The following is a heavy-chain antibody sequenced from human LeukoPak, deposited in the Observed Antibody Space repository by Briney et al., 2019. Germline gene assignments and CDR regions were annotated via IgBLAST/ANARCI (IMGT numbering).Heavy chain of an antibody. CDR1: GYTFTCYD. Sequence: ASVQVSFKASGYTFTCYDMHWVRQAPGQGLGWMGWINPNSGGTNYAQKFQGRVTMTRDTSISRAYMEVSRLRSDDTAVYYCAREREMATIGDAFDIWGQGTMVTVSS. CDR3: AREREMATIGDAFDI. CDR2: INPNSGGT. J-gene: IGHJ3*02. D-gene: IGHD5-24*01. V-gene: IGHV1-2*02.